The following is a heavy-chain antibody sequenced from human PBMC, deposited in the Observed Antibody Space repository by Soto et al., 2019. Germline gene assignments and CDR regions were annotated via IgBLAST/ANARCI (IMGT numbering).Heavy chain of an antibody. Sequence: PGGSLRLSCAASGFIFSNYWMTWVRQAPGKGLEWVANINQDGSETYYADSVKGRFTISRDNSKNTLYLQMNSLRAEDTAVYYCAKEGYSSGWYRYYYYYGMDVWGQGTTVTVSS. CDR2: INQDGSET. V-gene: IGHV3-7*01. CDR1: GFIFSNYW. CDR3: AKEGYSSGWYRYYYYYGMDV. J-gene: IGHJ6*02. D-gene: IGHD6-19*01.